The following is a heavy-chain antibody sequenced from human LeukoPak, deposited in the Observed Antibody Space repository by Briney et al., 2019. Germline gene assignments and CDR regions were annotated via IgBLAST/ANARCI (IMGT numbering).Heavy chain of an antibody. V-gene: IGHV4-59*01. D-gene: IGHD2-15*01. J-gene: IGHJ5*02. CDR3: AREAVVAATNWFDP. CDR1: GGSISSYY. CDR2: IYYSGST. Sequence: PSETLSLTCTVSGGSISSYYWSWIRQPPGKGLEWIGYIYYSGSTNYNPSLKSRVTISVDTSKNQFSLKLSSVTAADTAAYYCAREAVVAATNWFDPWGQGTLVTVSS.